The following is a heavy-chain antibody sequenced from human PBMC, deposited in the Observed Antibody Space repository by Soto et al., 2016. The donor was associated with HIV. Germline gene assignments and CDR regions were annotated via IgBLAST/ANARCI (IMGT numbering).Heavy chain of an antibody. V-gene: IGHV1-8*01. CDR2: MNPESGNT. Sequence: QVQLVQSGAEVKKPGASVTVSCKASGYTFSSYDINWVRQVTGQGLEWMGWMNPESGNTGYAQKFQGRVTFIRNTSISTASMQLSSLRSEDTAVYYCARVPAYHGYDDRMEIDYWGQGTLVTVSS. J-gene: IGHJ4*02. D-gene: IGHD5-12*01. CDR1: GYTFSSYD. CDR3: ARVPAYHGYDDRMEIDY.